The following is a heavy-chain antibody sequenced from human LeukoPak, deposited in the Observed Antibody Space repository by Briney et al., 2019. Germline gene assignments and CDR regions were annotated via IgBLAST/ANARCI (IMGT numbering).Heavy chain of an antibody. CDR3: AKDRSSGGYYRVVDY. CDR1: GFTFSSYG. D-gene: IGHD1-26*01. Sequence: PGGSLRLSCAASGFTFSSYGMHWVRQAPGKGLEWVAVISYDGSNKYYADSVKGRFTISRDNSKNTLYLQMNSLRAEDTAVYYCAKDRSSGGYYRVVDYWGQGTLVTVSS. CDR2: ISYDGSNK. V-gene: IGHV3-30*18. J-gene: IGHJ4*02.